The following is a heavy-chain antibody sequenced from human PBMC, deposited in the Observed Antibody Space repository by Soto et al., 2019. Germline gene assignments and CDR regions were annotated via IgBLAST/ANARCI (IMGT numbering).Heavy chain of an antibody. D-gene: IGHD3-10*01. V-gene: IGHV1-69*01. CDR3: AVAMVREILIFESSGMHV. CDR1: GGSFNNYA. Sequence: QVHLVQSGAEVKKPGSSVKVSCKTSGGSFNNYAVSWVRQAPGQGLEWMGGIIPNFDTPNYAQKFQDRVTIIADESTRTVYMELRSHRSNDTAVYYCAVAMVREILIFESSGMHVWGQGTTVIVSS. CDR2: IIPNFDTP. J-gene: IGHJ6*02.